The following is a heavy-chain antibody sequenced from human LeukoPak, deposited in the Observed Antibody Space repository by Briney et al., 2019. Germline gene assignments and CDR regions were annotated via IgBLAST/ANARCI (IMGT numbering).Heavy chain of an antibody. Sequence: IPSQTLSLTCTVSGGSISSGGYYWSWIRQHPGKGLEWIGYIYYSGSTYYNPSLKSRVTISVDTSKNQFSLKLSSVTAADTAVYYCARDLNSPTMVRGVITGSGFSYGMDVWGQGTTVTVSS. CDR2: IYYSGST. J-gene: IGHJ6*02. CDR3: ARDLNSPTMVRGVITGSGFSYGMDV. D-gene: IGHD3-10*01. V-gene: IGHV4-31*03. CDR1: GGSISSGGYY.